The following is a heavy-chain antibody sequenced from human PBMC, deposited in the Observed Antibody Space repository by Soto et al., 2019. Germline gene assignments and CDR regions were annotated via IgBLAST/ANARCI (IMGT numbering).Heavy chain of an antibody. CDR3: AKDGYGSGSYGNVDY. D-gene: IGHD3-10*01. Sequence: EVQLVESGGGLVQPGRSLRLSCAASGFTFDDYAMHWVRQAPGKGLEWVSGISWNSGSIGYADSVKGRFTTSRDNAKNSLYLQMNSLRAEDTALYYCAKDGYGSGSYGNVDYWGQGTLVTVSS. V-gene: IGHV3-9*01. CDR1: GFTFDDYA. CDR2: ISWNSGSI. J-gene: IGHJ4*02.